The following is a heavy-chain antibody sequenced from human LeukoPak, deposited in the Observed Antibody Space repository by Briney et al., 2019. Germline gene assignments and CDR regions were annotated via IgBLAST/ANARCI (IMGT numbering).Heavy chain of an antibody. Sequence: SQTLSLPCTVSGGSISSGGYYWSWIRQHPGKGLECIGYIYYSGSTYYNPSLKSRVTISVDTSKNQFSLKLSSVTAADTAVYYCARVLEDYGSGTLFNWFDPWGQGTLVTVSS. V-gene: IGHV4-31*03. CDR3: ARVLEDYGSGTLFNWFDP. D-gene: IGHD3-10*01. CDR2: IYYSGST. J-gene: IGHJ5*02. CDR1: GGSISSGGYY.